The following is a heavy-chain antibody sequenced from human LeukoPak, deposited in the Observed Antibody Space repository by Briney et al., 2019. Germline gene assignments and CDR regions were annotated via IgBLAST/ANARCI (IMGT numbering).Heavy chain of an antibody. CDR2: ISGSGGST. D-gene: IGHD2-21*02. J-gene: IGHJ6*02. V-gene: IGHV3-23*01. Sequence: GGSLRLSCAASGFTFSSYAMSWVRQAPGKGLEWVSAISGSGGSTYYADSVKGRFTISRDNSKNTLYLRMNSLRAEDTAVYYCVHCGGDCYPCCGMDVWGQGTTVTVSS. CDR3: VHCGGDCYPCCGMDV. CDR1: GFTFSSYA.